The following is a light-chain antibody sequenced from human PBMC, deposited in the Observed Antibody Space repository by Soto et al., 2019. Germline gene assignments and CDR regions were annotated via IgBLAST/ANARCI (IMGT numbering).Light chain of an antibody. CDR3: QQGNNGGGGEYT. J-gene: IGKJ2*01. Sequence: EIVLTQSPATLSLSPGERATLSCRASQSVSSYLAWYQQKPGQAPRLLIYDASARATGIPARFSGSGSGTASTLTLGRLEPEDFAVSRQQGNNGGGGEYTFGQGTKLEIK. V-gene: IGKV3-11*01. CDR1: QSVSSY. CDR2: DAS.